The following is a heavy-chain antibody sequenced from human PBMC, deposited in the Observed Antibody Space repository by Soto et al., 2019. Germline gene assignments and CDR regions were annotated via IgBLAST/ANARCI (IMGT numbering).Heavy chain of an antibody. CDR3: ATSTIDNSTWKKYLYGMDV. Sequence: ASVKVSCKASEDTVTSYVIHLVRHSPGQRLEWMGWINAGNGNTKYSQNLQGRVTITKEASASTPYMELSSLRSQDTAVYYCATSTIDNSTWKKYLYGMDVWGQGSTVTVSA. V-gene: IGHV1-3*01. J-gene: IGHJ6*01. CDR2: INAGNGNT. CDR1: EDTVTSYV. D-gene: IGHD6-13*01.